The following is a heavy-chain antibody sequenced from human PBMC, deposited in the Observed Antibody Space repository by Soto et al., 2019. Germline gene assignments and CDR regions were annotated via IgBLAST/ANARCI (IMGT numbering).Heavy chain of an antibody. V-gene: IGHV4-39*01. D-gene: IGHD3-22*01. CDR3: ARRLYYDSSGFEGGGMDV. Sequence: SETLSLTCTVSGGPISSSSYYWGWIRQPPGKGLEWIGSIYYSGSTYYNPSLKSRVTISVDTSKNQFSLKLSSVTAADTAVYYCARRLYYDSSGFEGGGMDVWGQGTTVT. CDR1: GGPISSSSYY. CDR2: IYYSGST. J-gene: IGHJ6*02.